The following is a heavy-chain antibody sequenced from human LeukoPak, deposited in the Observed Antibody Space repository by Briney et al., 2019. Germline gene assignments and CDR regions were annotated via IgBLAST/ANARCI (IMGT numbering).Heavy chain of an antibody. CDR2: ISWNSGSI. V-gene: IGHV3-9*01. Sequence: GRSLRLSCAASGFTFDDYAMHWVRQAPGKGLEWVSGISWNSGSIGYADSVKGRFTISRDNAKNSLYLQMNSLRAEDTALCYCAKGGYYTDYYYYYMDVWGKGTTVTVSS. J-gene: IGHJ6*03. D-gene: IGHD3-3*01. CDR3: AKGGYYTDYYYYYMDV. CDR1: GFTFDDYA.